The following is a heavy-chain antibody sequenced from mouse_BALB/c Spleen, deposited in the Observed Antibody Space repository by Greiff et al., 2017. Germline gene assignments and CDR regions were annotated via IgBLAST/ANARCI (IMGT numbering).Heavy chain of an antibody. D-gene: IGHD1-1*01. V-gene: IGHV5-17*02. Sequence: EVQLVESGGGLVQPGGSRKLYCAASGFTFSSFGMHWVRQAPEKGLEWVAYISSGSSTNYYANTVKGRFTISRDNAKNTLFLQLTSLRSEDTAMYYFARCSYGSSYVGAMDYWGQGTSVTVSA. J-gene: IGHJ4*01. CDR1: GFTFSSFG. CDR2: ISSGSSTN. CDR3: ARCSYGSSYVGAMDY.